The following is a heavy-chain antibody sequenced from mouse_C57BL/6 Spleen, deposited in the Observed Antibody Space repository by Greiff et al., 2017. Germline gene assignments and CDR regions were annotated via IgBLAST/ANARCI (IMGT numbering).Heavy chain of an antibody. CDR1: GYTFTDYE. V-gene: IGHV1-15*01. D-gene: IGHD2-4*01. CDR2: IDPETGGT. J-gene: IGHJ3*01. CDR3: SCDYRAWFAV. Sequence: QVQLQQSGAELVRPGASVTLSCKASGYTFTDYEMHWVKQTPVHGLEWIGAIDPETGGTAYNQKFKGKAILTADKSSSTAYMALSSLTSEDSAVXYCSCDYRAWFAVWGPGTLVTVSA.